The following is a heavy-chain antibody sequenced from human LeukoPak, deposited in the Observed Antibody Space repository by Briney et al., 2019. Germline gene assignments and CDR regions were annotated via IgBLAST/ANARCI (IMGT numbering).Heavy chain of an antibody. CDR1: GYTFTSYG. D-gene: IGHD6-19*01. CDR2: INPNSGGT. V-gene: IGHV1-2*02. J-gene: IGHJ4*02. CDR3: ARLAVAVNYFGY. Sequence: VASVKVSCKASGYTFTSYGISWVRQAPGQGLEWMGWINPNSGGTNYAQKFQGRVTMTRDTSISTAYMELSRLRFDDTAVYYCARLAVAVNYFGYWDQGTLVTVSS.